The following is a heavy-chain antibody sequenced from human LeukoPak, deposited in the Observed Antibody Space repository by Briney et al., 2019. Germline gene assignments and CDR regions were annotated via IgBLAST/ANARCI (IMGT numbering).Heavy chain of an antibody. CDR1: GYTFTGYY. CDR2: INPNSGDT. J-gene: IGHJ6*02. CDR3: ARDAEGDVLMVYPSYYYGMDV. V-gene: IGHV1-2*02. Sequence: SVKVSCKASGYTFTGYYMHWVRQAPGQGLEWMVWINPNSGDTNYAQKFQGRVTLTRNTSISTAYMELRRLRSDDTAVYYCARDAEGDVLMVYPSYYYGMDVWGQGTTVTVSS. D-gene: IGHD2-8*01.